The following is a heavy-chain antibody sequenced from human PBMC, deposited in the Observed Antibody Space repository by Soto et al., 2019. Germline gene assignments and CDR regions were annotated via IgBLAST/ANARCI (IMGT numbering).Heavy chain of an antibody. Sequence: EVQLLESGGGLVQPGGSLRLSCAASGFTFSSYAMSWVRQAPGKGLEWVSAISCSSGITYYADSVKDRFTITRDKSKNTLYVQTNSLRAEDTAVYDSAYKGDAPCLYAFEIGGQGTMVPGSS. V-gene: IGHV3-23*01. J-gene: IGHJ3*02. CDR2: ISCSSGIT. D-gene: IGHD2-21*01. CDR1: GFTFSSYA. CDR3: AYKGDAPCLYAFEI.